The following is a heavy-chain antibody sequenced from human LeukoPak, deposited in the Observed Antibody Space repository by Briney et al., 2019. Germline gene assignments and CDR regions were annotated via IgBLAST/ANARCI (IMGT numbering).Heavy chain of an antibody. CDR3: ARHPIPQFGVVTRDV. CDR1: GGSISSGSYS. CDR2: FYTSGST. J-gene: IGHJ6*04. Sequence: PSETLSLTCTVSGGSISSGSYSWSWIQQPAGKGLEWIGRFYTSGSTNYNPSLKSRVTISVDTSKNQFSLKLSSVTAADTAVYHCARHPIPQFGVVTRDVWGKGTTVTVSS. D-gene: IGHD3-3*01. V-gene: IGHV4-61*02.